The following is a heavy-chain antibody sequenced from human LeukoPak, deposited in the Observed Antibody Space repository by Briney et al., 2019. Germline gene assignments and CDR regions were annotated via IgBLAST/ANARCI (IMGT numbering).Heavy chain of an antibody. J-gene: IGHJ4*02. V-gene: IGHV4-59*01. CDR3: ARNLIPEQLVLNF. CDR1: GGSISNYY. Sequence: SETLSLTCTVSGGSISNYYWNWIRQPPGKGLEWIGYIYYTGSTNYNPSLKSRVTMSVDTSKNQFSLDLRSVTPEDTAVYYCARNLIPEQLVLNFWGQGTLVTVSS. D-gene: IGHD6-13*01. CDR2: IYYTGST.